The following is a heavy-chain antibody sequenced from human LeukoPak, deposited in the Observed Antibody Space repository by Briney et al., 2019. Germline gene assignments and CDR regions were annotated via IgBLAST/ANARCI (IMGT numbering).Heavy chain of an antibody. CDR1: GFTFSSYA. J-gene: IGHJ4*02. CDR3: AKSRVASKKYYYDSSGYYFDY. V-gene: IGHV3-23*01. CDR2: ISGSGGST. Sequence: GGSLRLSCAASGFTFSSYAMSWVRQAPGKGLEWVSAISGSGGSTYYADSVKGRFTISRDNSKNTLYLQMNSLRAEDTAVYYCAKSRVASKKYYYDSSGYYFDYWGQGTLVTVSS. D-gene: IGHD3-22*01.